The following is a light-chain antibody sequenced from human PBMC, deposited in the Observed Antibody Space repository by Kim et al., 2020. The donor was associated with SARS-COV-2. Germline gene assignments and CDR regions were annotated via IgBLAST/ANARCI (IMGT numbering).Light chain of an antibody. J-gene: IGKJ4*01. Sequence: SASVGERVTITCRASQSISDYLAWSQQKPGQAPKLLIYKASNLESGVPSRFSGSGSGTEFTLTISSLQPDDLATYYCQQYYTYPLTFGGGTKVDIK. CDR2: KAS. CDR3: QQYYTYPLT. V-gene: IGKV1-5*03. CDR1: QSISDY.